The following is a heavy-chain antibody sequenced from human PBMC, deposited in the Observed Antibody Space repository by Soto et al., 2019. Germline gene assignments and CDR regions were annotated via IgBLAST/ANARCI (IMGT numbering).Heavy chain of an antibody. Sequence: QVQLVESGGGVVRPGRSLRLSCAASGFTFSSYGMHWVGQAPGKGLEWVAVIWYDGSNKYYADSVKGRFTISRDNSKNTLYLQMNSLRAEDTAVYYCARGGSRDGIFDYWGQGTLVTVSS. CDR2: IWYDGSNK. D-gene: IGHD2-2*01. CDR3: ARGGSRDGIFDY. J-gene: IGHJ4*02. CDR1: GFTFSSYG. V-gene: IGHV3-33*01.